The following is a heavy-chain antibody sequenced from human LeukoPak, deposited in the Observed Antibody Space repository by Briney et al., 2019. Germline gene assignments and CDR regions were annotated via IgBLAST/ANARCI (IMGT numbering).Heavy chain of an antibody. V-gene: IGHV1-2*02. CDR2: ITPNSGGT. Sequence: ASVKVSCTASGYTFTDYYIHWVRQAPGQGLEWMAWITPNSGGTYYAQNFHDRITLTRDTSISTAYMELSRLRSDDTAIYYCARANALYCSSTSCIFDYWGQGTLVTVSS. CDR3: ARANALYCSSTSCIFDY. CDR1: GYTFTDYY. J-gene: IGHJ4*02. D-gene: IGHD2-2*01.